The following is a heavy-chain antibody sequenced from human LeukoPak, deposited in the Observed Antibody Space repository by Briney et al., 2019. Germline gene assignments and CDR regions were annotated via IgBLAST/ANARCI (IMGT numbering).Heavy chain of an antibody. Sequence: ASVRVSCQASGYTFTDYYMHWVRQAPGQGLEWMGWINPYTGGTNFAQKFQGRVTMTTDTSISTAYMEVNRLTSDDTAVYFCAITHPPYCSTTSCYTGLTDYWGQGTLVTVSS. CDR1: GYTFTDYY. CDR2: INPYTGGT. D-gene: IGHD2-2*02. J-gene: IGHJ4*02. V-gene: IGHV1-2*02. CDR3: AITHPPYCSTTSCYTGLTDY.